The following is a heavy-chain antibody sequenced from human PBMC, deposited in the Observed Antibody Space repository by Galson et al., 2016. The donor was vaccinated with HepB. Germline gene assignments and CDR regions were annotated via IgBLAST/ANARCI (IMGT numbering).Heavy chain of an antibody. CDR2: IDPEVGES. D-gene: IGHD5-18*01. CDR3: ATDGPQYSYGYAI. J-gene: IGHJ3*02. V-gene: IGHV1-69-2*01. CDR1: GYTFTDYD. Sequence: VKVSCKVSGYTFTDYDVHWVQQAPGKGLEWMGLIDPEVGESVYAEKFQGRVTITADTSTDTVYMELSSLRSEDTAVYYCATDGPQYSYGYAIWGQGTMVTVSS.